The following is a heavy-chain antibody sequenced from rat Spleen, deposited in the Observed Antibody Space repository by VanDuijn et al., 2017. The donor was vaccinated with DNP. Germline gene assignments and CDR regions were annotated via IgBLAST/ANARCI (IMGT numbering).Heavy chain of an antibody. CDR3: ARQRMYTTGWFAY. Sequence: EVQVIESGGGFVQPGGSMKLSCEASGFTFRSFPMAWVRQAPTKGLEWVATFSTIGDDTFYRDSVKGRFTISRDNAKSTLYLQMDSLRSEDTASYYCARQRMYTTGWFAYWGQGTLVTVSS. CDR2: FSTIGDDT. V-gene: IGHV5-46*01. CDR1: GFTFRSFP. D-gene: IGHD1-6*01. J-gene: IGHJ3*01.